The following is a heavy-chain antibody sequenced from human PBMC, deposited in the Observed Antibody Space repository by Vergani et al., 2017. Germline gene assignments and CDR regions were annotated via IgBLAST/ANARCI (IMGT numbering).Heavy chain of an antibody. CDR3: ARVLLRFGESLGAFDI. Sequence: QVQLQQWGAGLLKPSETLSLTCAVYGGSFSGYYWSWIRQPPGKGLEWIGEINHSGSTNYNPSLKSRVTISVDTSKNQFSLKLSSVTAADTAVYYCARVLLRFGESLGAFDIWGQGTMVTVSS. CDR1: GGSFSGYY. D-gene: IGHD3-10*01. V-gene: IGHV4-34*01. J-gene: IGHJ3*02. CDR2: INHSGST.